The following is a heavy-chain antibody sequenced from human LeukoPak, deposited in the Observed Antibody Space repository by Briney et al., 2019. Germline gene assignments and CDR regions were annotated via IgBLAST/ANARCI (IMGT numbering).Heavy chain of an antibody. J-gene: IGHJ4*02. CDR1: GFTVSSNH. CDR3: AAGQTLWNYFDF. D-gene: IGHD5-18*01. Sequence: GGSLRLSCAASGFTVSSNHMIWVRRAPGKGPEWVSVLYTGGSTYYADSVKGRFTISRDNSKNTLYLQMNSQRPEDTAVYHCAAGQTLWNYFDFWGQGTLVTVSS. CDR2: LYTGGST. V-gene: IGHV3-66*02.